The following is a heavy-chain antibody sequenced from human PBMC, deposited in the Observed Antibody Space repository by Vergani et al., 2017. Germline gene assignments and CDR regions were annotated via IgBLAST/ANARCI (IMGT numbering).Heavy chain of an antibody. Sequence: QVQLQESGPGLVKPSQTLSLTCTVSGGSISSGGYYWSWIRQHPGKGLEWIGYIYYSGSTNYNPSLKSRVTISVDTSKNQFSLKLSSVTAADTAVYYCARVFPTVTTFISSYLFDYWGQGTLVTVSS. D-gene: IGHD4-11*01. CDR3: ARVFPTVTTFISSYLFDY. CDR2: IYYSGST. CDR1: GGSISSGGYY. V-gene: IGHV4-31*03. J-gene: IGHJ4*02.